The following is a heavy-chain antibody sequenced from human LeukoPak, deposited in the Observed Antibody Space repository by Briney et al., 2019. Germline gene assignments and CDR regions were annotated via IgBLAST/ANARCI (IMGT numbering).Heavy chain of an antibody. D-gene: IGHD1-26*01. Sequence: PGGSLRLSCAASGFTFSDYYMSWIRQAPGKGLEWIAYISSSGSSIQYAESVRGRSTISRDNAKTSLYLQMNSLRAEDTSVYYCARSPQWELPDYWGQGTLVTVSS. V-gene: IGHV3-11*04. CDR2: ISSSGSSI. CDR1: GFTFSDYY. J-gene: IGHJ4*02. CDR3: ARSPQWELPDY.